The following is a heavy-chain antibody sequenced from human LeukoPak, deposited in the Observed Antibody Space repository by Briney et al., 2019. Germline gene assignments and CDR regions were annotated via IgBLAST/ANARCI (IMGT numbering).Heavy chain of an antibody. CDR1: GGTFSSYA. CDR3: ARGSTGYYYYGMDV. J-gene: IGHJ6*02. V-gene: IGHV1-69*04. Sequence: LVKVSCKASGGTFSSYAISWVRQAPGQGLEWMGRIIPILGIANYAQKFQGRVTITADKSTSTAYMELSSLRSEDTAVYYCARGSTGYYYYGMDVWGQGTTVTVSS. D-gene: IGHD1-14*01. CDR2: IIPILGIA.